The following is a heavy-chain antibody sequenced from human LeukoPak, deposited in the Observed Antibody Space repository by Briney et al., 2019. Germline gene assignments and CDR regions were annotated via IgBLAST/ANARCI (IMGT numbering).Heavy chain of an antibody. D-gene: IGHD5-24*01. CDR2: INTDGSST. V-gene: IGHV3-74*01. Sequence: GGSLRLSCAASGFSFSSNWMHWVRQGLGKGLVWVSHINTDGSSTNYADSVKGRFTISRDNAKNTLYLQMNSLRAEDTAVYYCARVSHAPYGYPDYWGQGTLVTVSS. CDR3: ARVSHAPYGYPDY. J-gene: IGHJ4*02. CDR1: GFSFSSNW.